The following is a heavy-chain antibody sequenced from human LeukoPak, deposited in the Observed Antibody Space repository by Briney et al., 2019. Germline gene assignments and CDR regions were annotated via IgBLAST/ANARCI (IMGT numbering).Heavy chain of an antibody. J-gene: IGHJ1*01. D-gene: IGHD6-13*01. CDR3: AGSPKYSSSWFEYFQH. V-gene: IGHV3-30*01. Sequence: GGSLRLSCAASGFTFSSYAMHWARQAPGKGLEWVAAISHDGSNKYHADSVKGRFTISRDNSKNTVYLQMNSLRAEDTAVYFCAGSPKYSSSWFEYFQHWGQGTLVTVSS. CDR2: ISHDGSNK. CDR1: GFTFSSYA.